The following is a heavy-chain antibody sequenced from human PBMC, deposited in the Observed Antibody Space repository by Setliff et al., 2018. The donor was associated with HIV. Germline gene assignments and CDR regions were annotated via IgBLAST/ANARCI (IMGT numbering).Heavy chain of an antibody. J-gene: IGHJ2*01. D-gene: IGHD1-1*01. CDR1: GYSFSGHF. V-gene: IGHV1-2*02. CDR2: INPESGGT. Sequence: ASVKVSCKASGYSFSGHFMVWVRQAPGHGLEWMGWINPESGGTSFAQKFQGRVTMTTDTSITTAFMELYNLTPDDTAVYYCTRGGRVPGHWYFDLWGRGALVTVSS. CDR3: TRGGRVPGHWYFDL.